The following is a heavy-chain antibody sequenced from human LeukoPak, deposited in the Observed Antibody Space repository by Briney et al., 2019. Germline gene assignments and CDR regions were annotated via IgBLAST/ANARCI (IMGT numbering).Heavy chain of an antibody. CDR2: IYHSGST. CDR3: ARDPSGSGWRNFDY. D-gene: IGHD6-19*01. Sequence: SETLSLTCAVSGGSISSSNWWSWVRQPPGKGLEWIGEIYHSGSTNYNPSLKSRVTISVDKSKNQFSLKLGSVTAADTAVYYCARDPSGSGWRNFDYWGQGTLVTVSS. V-gene: IGHV4-4*02. CDR1: GGSISSSNW. J-gene: IGHJ4*02.